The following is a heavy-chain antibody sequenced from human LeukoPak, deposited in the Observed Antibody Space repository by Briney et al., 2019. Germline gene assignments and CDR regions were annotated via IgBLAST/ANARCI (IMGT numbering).Heavy chain of an antibody. CDR2: INPNTGGT. CDR3: ARRYDFWSGDPTAFDH. Sequence: AASVKVSCKASGYTFTGYYMYWVRQAPGQGLEWMGFINPNTGGTIYAQKFQARVAMTRDTSISTAYMELRGLISDDTAVYYCARRYDFWSGDPTAFDHWGQGTLVTVSS. D-gene: IGHD3-3*01. CDR1: GYTFTGYY. V-gene: IGHV1-2*02. J-gene: IGHJ4*02.